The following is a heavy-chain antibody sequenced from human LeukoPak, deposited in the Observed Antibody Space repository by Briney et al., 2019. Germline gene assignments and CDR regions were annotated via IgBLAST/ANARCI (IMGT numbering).Heavy chain of an antibody. CDR1: GFTFSNYA. CDR3: ARDGLSTSYAFDI. D-gene: IGHD2-2*01. V-gene: IGHV3-11*01. J-gene: IGHJ3*02. CDR2: INGTSGII. Sequence: GGSLRLSCAASGFTFSNYAKSWVRQAPGKGLEWISYINGTSGIIYYADSVKGRFTISRDNAKNSLYLQMNSLRADDTAVYYCARDGLSTSYAFDIWGQGTTVTVSS.